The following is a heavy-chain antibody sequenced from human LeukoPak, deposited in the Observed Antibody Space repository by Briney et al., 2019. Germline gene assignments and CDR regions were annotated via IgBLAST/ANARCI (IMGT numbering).Heavy chain of an antibody. D-gene: IGHD3-3*01. V-gene: IGHV4-4*07. CDR2: VHSSGTT. CDR1: GGSIPYYY. J-gene: IGHJ4*02. CDR3: ARGRPRSGYYPFDY. Sequence: PSETLSLTCTVSGGSIPYYYGTWIRQPAEKGLEWIGRVHSSGTTNYNPSLKSRVTMSLDTSKNQFSLKLSSVTAADTAVYYCARGRPRSGYYPFDYWGQGTLVTVSS.